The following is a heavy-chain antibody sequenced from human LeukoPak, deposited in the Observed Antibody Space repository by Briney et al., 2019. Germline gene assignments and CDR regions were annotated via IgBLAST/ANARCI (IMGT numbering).Heavy chain of an antibody. CDR3: ARDHDWAFDL. CDR1: GFPFGSYV. J-gene: IGHJ4*02. Sequence: PGGSLRLSCEASGFPFGSYVMSWVRQAPGKGLEWIAYINHNAEMIFYPDFVKGRFTISRDNAKNSLYLQMNVLRYEDTAIYYCARDHDWAFDLWGQGTLVTVSS. CDR2: INHNAEMI. V-gene: IGHV3-48*02. D-gene: IGHD3-9*01.